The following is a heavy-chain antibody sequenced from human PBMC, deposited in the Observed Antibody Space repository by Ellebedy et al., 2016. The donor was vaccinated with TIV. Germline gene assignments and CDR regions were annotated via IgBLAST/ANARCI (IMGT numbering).Heavy chain of an antibody. CDR2: IRYDGSSK. D-gene: IGHD2-2*01. J-gene: IGHJ4*02. V-gene: IGHV3-30*02. Sequence: GESLKISCAASGFTFSDYGFHWVRQVPGKVLEEVAFIRYDGSSKYYADTVKGRFTISRDNSKSTLILQMSSLKPEDTAVYYCAKGETRSPLDYWGQGTLVTVSS. CDR1: GFTFSDYG. CDR3: AKGETRSPLDY.